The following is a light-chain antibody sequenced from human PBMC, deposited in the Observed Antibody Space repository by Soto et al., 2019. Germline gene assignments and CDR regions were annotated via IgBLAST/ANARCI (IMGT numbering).Light chain of an antibody. CDR1: SSDVGGYNF. V-gene: IGLV2-8*01. CDR3: TSYAGSNNVL. Sequence: QSVLTQPPSASGSPGQSVAISCTGTSSDVGGYNFVSWYQQHPGKAPKLMMYEVSVRPSGVPDRFSGSKSGNTASLTVSGLQAEDEADYYCTSYAGSNNVLFGGGTQLTVL. CDR2: EVS. J-gene: IGLJ2*01.